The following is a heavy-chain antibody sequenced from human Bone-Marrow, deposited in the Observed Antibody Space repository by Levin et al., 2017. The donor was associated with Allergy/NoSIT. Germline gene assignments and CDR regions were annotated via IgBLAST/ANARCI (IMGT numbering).Heavy chain of an antibody. Sequence: KVSCKGSGYSFTNYWIGWVRQMPGKGLEWMGIIYPGDSDTRYSPSFQGQVTISADKSISTAYLQWSSLKASDTAIYYCARRMTTVTTFYFYYYGMDVWGQGTTVTVSS. CDR2: IYPGDSDT. J-gene: IGHJ6*02. V-gene: IGHV5-51*01. D-gene: IGHD4-17*01. CDR1: GYSFTNYW. CDR3: ARRMTTVTTFYFYYYGMDV.